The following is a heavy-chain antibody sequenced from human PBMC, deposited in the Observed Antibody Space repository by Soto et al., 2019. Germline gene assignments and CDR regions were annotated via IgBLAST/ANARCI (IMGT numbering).Heavy chain of an antibody. CDR1: GYTLTELS. Sequence: ASVKVSCKVSGYTLTELSMHWVRQAPGKGLEWMGGFDPEDGETIYAQKFQGRVTMTEETSTDTAYMELSSLRSEDTAVYYCASGITIFGVVTLYYFDYWGQGTLVTVSS. V-gene: IGHV1-24*01. J-gene: IGHJ4*02. CDR2: FDPEDGET. D-gene: IGHD3-3*01. CDR3: ASGITIFGVVTLYYFDY.